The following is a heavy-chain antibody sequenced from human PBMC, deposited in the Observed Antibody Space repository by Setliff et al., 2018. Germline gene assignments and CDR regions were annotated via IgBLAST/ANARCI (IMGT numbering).Heavy chain of an antibody. D-gene: IGHD5-18*01. CDR1: GYTFTGYY. CDR3: ARGGDTAMVNPDYYYYYYMDV. Sequence: ASVKVSCKASGYTFTGYYMHWVRQAPGQGLEWMGWINPNSGGTNYAQKFQGRVTMTRDTSISTAYMELSRLRSDDTAVYYCARGGDTAMVNPDYYYYYYMDVWGKGTTVTVSS. J-gene: IGHJ6*03. CDR2: INPNSGGT. V-gene: IGHV1-2*02.